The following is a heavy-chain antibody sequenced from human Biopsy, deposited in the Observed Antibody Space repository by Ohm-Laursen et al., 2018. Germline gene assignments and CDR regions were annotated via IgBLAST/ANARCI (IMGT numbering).Heavy chain of an antibody. CDR3: ARTPRDSFWSGSYKRGLWFDP. CDR2: VYNGGIT. CDR1: GASMTDYF. Sequence: TLSLTCSVSGASMTDYFWTWIRQPPGKGLGWIGHVYNGGITNYNPSLKSRVTVSKDTSKNQFSLQVNSVTAADTAVYYCARTPRDSFWSGSYKRGLWFDPWGQGTLVIVSS. V-gene: IGHV4-59*01. J-gene: IGHJ5*02. D-gene: IGHD3-3*01.